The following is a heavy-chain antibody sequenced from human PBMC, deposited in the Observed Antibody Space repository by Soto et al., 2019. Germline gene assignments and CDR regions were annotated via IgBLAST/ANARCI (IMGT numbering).Heavy chain of an antibody. CDR1: SVSNAW. CDR2: IKSKTDGGTT. V-gene: IGHV3-15*07. J-gene: IGHJ4*02. D-gene: IGHD2-2*01. Sequence: SVSNAWMNWVRQAPGKGLEWVGRIKSKTDGGTTDYAAPVKGRFTISRDDSKNTLYLQMNSLKTEDTAVYYCTTLGYCISNSCHQVGCWGQGTLVTVSS. CDR3: TTLGYCISNSCHQVGC.